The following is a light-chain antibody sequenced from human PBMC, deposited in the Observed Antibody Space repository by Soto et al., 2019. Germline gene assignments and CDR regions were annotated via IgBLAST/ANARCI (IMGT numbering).Light chain of an antibody. CDR2: LNSDGSH. J-gene: IGLJ2*01. CDR1: SGHSSYA. Sequence: QLVLTQSPSASASLGASVKLTCTLSSGHSSYAIAWHQQQPEKGPRYLMKLNSDGSHSKGDEIPDRFSGSSSGAERYLTISSLQSEDEADYYCQTWGTGIQGVFGGGTKVTVL. V-gene: IGLV4-69*01. CDR3: QTWGTGIQGV.